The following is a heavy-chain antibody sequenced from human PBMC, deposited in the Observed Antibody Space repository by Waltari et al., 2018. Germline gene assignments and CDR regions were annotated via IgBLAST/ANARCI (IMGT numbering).Heavy chain of an antibody. J-gene: IGHJ4*02. CDR3: ARDLSAAFDY. V-gene: IGHV3-30*01. CDR2: ISYDGSKK. D-gene: IGHD6-13*01. Sequence: QVQLVESGGGVVQPGRSLRLSCAASGFTFSSYAMRWVRQAPGKGLEWVAVISYDGSKKYYADAVKGRFTISRDNSKNTLYLQMNSLRAEDTAVYYCARDLSAAFDYWGQGTLVTVSS. CDR1: GFTFSSYA.